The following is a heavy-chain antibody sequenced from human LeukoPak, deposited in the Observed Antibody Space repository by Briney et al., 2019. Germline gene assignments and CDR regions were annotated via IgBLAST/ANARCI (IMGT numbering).Heavy chain of an antibody. J-gene: IGHJ4*02. CDR3: ARHVYSGYDFLL. CDR1: GYSISSGYY. CDR2: IYYSGST. D-gene: IGHD5-12*01. V-gene: IGHV4-38-2*02. Sequence: SETLSLTCTVSGYSISSGYYWGWIRQPPGKGLEWIGSIYYSGSTYYNPSLKSRVTISVDTSKNQFSLKLSSVTAADTAVYYCARHVYSGYDFLLWGQGTLVTVSS.